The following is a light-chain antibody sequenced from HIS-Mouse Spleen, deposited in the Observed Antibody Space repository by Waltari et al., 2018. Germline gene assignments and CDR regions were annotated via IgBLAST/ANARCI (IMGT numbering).Light chain of an antibody. V-gene: IGLV2-8*01. Sequence: QSALTQPPSASGSPGQSVTISCTGTGSDVGGYNYVSWYQQHPGKAPTLMNYEVSTRPSEGPDRFSGSTAGNKAPLTVSWLQAEDQADYYCSSYAGSNNVVFGGGPKLTVL. J-gene: IGLJ2*01. CDR2: EVS. CDR1: GSDVGGYNY. CDR3: SSYAGSNNVV.